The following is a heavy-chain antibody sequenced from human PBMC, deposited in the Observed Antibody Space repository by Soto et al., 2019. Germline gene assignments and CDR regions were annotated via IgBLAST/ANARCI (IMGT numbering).Heavy chain of an antibody. D-gene: IGHD5-18*01. Sequence: PGGSLRLSCAASGFTFDDYAMHWVRQAPGKGLEWVSGISWNSGSIGYADSVKGRFTISRDNAKNSLYLQMNSLRAEGTALYYCAKDMSRGYSFDIWGQGTMVTVSS. V-gene: IGHV3-9*01. J-gene: IGHJ3*02. CDR3: AKDMSRGYSFDI. CDR2: ISWNSGSI. CDR1: GFTFDDYA.